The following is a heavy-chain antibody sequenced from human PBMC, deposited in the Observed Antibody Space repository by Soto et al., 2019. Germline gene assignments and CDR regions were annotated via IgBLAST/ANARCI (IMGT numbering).Heavy chain of an antibody. V-gene: IGHV4-34*01. CDR2: INHSRST. CDR1: VGAFSGYY. CDR3: ARSNWNALKPYDY. Sequence: ETLSLTCSFYVGAFSGYYWSWIRYPPGKGLEWIGEINHSRSTNYIPSLKSRVTISVDTSKIQFSLKLSSVTAADTAVYYCARSNWNALKPYDYWSQGTLVTVSS. D-gene: IGHD1-1*01. J-gene: IGHJ4*02.